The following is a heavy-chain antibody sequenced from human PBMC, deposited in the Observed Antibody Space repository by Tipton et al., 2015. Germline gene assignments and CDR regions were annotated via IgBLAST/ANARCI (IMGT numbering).Heavy chain of an antibody. CDR3: ARVDYGDYVHYFDY. V-gene: IGHV4-59*12. Sequence: TLSLTCSVSSDSISKYYWSWIRQPPGKELEWIGYIQYSGSTNYNLSLKSRVTISVDTSKNQFSLKLSSVTAADTAVYYCARVDYGDYVHYFDYWGQGTLVTVSS. CDR2: IQYSGST. J-gene: IGHJ4*02. CDR1: SDSISKYY. D-gene: IGHD4-17*01.